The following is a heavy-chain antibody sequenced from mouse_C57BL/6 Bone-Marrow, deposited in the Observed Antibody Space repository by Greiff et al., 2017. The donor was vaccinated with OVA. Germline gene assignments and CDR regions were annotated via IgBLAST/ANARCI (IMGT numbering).Heavy chain of an antibody. CDR1: GIDFSRYW. V-gene: IGHV4-1*01. D-gene: IGHD2-1*01. Sequence: EVQLQQSGGGLVQPGGSLKLSCAASGIDFSRYWMSWVRRAPGKGLEWIGEINPDSSTINYAPSLKDKFIISRDNAKNTLYLQMSKVRSEDTALYYCARLPTYLLPLYWYFDVWGTGTTVTVSS. J-gene: IGHJ1*03. CDR2: INPDSSTI. CDR3: ARLPTYLLPLYWYFDV.